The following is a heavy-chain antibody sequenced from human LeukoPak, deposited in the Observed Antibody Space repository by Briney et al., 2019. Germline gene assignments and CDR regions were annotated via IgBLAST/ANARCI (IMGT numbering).Heavy chain of an antibody. J-gene: IGHJ6*03. CDR1: GGSISSYY. CDR2: IDTSGSI. CDR3: ARVKSSTRGPYYHYYMDV. V-gene: IGHV4-4*07. Sequence: PSETLSLTCTVSGGSISSYYWSWIRQLAGKGLGWIGRIDTSGSIIYNPSLKSRVTISVDTSKNQLSLKVSSVTAADTAVYYCARVKSSTRGPYYHYYMDVWGKGTTVIVSS. D-gene: IGHD3-10*01.